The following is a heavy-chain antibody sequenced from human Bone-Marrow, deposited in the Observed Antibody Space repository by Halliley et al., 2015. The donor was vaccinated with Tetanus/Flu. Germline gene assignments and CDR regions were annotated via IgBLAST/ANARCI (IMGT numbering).Heavy chain of an antibody. V-gene: IGHV3-23*01. D-gene: IGHD4-17*01. CDR2: ISNSGGST. CDR3: AIDGLATYDDYWLDY. CDR1: GFIFSNYA. J-gene: IGHJ4*02. Sequence: SLRLSCVGSGFIFSNYAMSWVRQAPGKGLEWVSAISNSGGSTYSADSVRGRSTISRDNLKNTLYLQMNSLRAEDTAVYYCAIDGLATYDDYWLDYWGQGTLVTASS.